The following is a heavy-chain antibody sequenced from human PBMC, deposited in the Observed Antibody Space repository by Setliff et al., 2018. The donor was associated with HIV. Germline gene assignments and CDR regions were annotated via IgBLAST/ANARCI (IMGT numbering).Heavy chain of an antibody. V-gene: IGHV4-39*01. CDR2: VYYSGST. J-gene: IGHJ4*02. CDR1: GASSIYF. D-gene: IGHD3-9*01. Sequence: SETLSLTCTVSGASSIYFWGWIRQPPGKGLEWIGSVYYSGSTYQNPSLKSRVTISVDTSKNQFSLKLSSVTAADTAVYYCARRNYDILTGFYSGLGWGQGTLVTVSS. CDR3: ARRNYDILTGFYSGLG.